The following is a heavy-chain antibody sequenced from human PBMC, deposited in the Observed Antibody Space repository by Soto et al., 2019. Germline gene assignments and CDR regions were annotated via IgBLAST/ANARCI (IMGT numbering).Heavy chain of an antibody. CDR1: GGSISSSSYY. V-gene: IGHV4-39*01. CDR3: ARLTTVTTEFDP. Sequence: SETLSLTCTVSGGSISSSSYYWGWIRQPPGKGLEWIGSIYYSGSTYYNPSLKSRVTISVDTSKNQFSLKLSSVTAADTAVYYCARLTTVTTEFDPWGQGTLVTVSS. J-gene: IGHJ5*02. D-gene: IGHD4-17*01. CDR2: IYYSGST.